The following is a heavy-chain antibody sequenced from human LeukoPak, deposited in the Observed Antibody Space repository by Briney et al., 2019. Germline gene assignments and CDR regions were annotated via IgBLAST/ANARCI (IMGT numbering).Heavy chain of an antibody. CDR2: ISSSSSYI. CDR1: GFTFSNYS. Sequence: GGSLRLSCAASGFTFSNYSMNWVRQAPGKGLEWVSSISSSSSYIYYADSVKGRFTISRDNAKNSLYLQMNSLRAEDTAVYYCAREDLTMIVVDFWGQGTLVTVSS. CDR3: AREDLTMIVVDF. J-gene: IGHJ4*02. D-gene: IGHD3-22*01. V-gene: IGHV3-21*01.